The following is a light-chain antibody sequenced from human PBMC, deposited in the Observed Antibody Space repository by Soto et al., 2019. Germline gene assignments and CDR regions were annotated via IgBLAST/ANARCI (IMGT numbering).Light chain of an antibody. J-gene: IGLJ3*02. Sequence: QSALTQPASVSGSPGQSITISCTGTSSDVGGYNYVSWYQQHPGKAPKLMIYEVSDRPSGVSNRFSGSKSGNTASLTISGLQAEDEAAYSCSSYTSSSLWVFGGGTKLTGL. V-gene: IGLV2-14*01. CDR2: EVS. CDR1: SSDVGGYNY. CDR3: SSYTSSSLWV.